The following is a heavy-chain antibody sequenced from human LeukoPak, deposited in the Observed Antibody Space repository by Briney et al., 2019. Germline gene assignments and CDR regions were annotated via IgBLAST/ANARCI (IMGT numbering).Heavy chain of an antibody. CDR3: AKDLGTMIVVVIPHAFDI. V-gene: IGHV3-23*01. D-gene: IGHD3-22*01. CDR1: GFTFSIYA. CDR2: ISGSGGST. J-gene: IGHJ3*02. Sequence: PGGSLRLSCAASGFTFSIYAMSWVRQAPGKGLEWVSAISGSGGSTYYADSVKGRFSISRDNSKNTLYLQMNSLRAEDTAVYYCAKDLGTMIVVVIPHAFDIWGQGTMVTVSS.